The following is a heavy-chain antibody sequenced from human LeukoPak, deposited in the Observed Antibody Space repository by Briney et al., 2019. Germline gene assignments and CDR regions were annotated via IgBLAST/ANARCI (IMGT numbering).Heavy chain of an antibody. V-gene: IGHV4-4*07. CDR2: IYTRGST. D-gene: IGHD2-15*01. J-gene: IGHJ3*02. CDR3: ARGRYCSADICSGGDAFDI. Sequence: SETLSLTCTVSGGSINNYYWSWIRQPAGKGQEWIGRIYTRGSTNYNPSLKSRVTMSVDTSKNQFSLKLSSVTAADTAVYYCARGRYCSADICSGGDAFDIWGQGTMVSVSS. CDR1: GGSINNYY.